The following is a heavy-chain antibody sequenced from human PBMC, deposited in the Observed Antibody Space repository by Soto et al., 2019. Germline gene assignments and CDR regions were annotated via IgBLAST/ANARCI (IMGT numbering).Heavy chain of an antibody. CDR2: LYYSGNT. D-gene: IGHD7-27*01. CDR1: GGSISTYY. CDR3: AKGPSGDKVDY. J-gene: IGHJ4*02. Sequence: SETLSLTCTVSGGSISTYYWSWIRQPPGKGLEWIGYLYYSGNTNYNPSLKSRVTISVYTSKNQFSLKLSSVSAADTAVYYCAKGPSGDKVDYWGQGTLVTVSS. V-gene: IGHV4-59*08.